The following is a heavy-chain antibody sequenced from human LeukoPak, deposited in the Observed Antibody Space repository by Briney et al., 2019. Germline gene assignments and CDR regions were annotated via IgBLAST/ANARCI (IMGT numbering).Heavy chain of an antibody. D-gene: IGHD2-2*01. CDR1: GFTFSSYA. J-gene: IGHJ4*02. CDR3: ARRCSSTSCPVDY. V-gene: IGHV3-30-3*01. Sequence: GGSLRPSCAASGFTFSSYAMPWVRQAPGKGLEWVAVISYDGSNKYYADSVKGRFTISRDNSKNTLYLQMNSLRAEDTAVYYCARRCSSTSCPVDYWGQGTLVTVSS. CDR2: ISYDGSNK.